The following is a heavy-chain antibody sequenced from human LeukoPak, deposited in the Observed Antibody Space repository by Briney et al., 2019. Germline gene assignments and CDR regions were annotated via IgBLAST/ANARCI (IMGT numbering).Heavy chain of an antibody. J-gene: IGHJ4*02. CDR1: GFTFSSYW. CDR3: ARADTAMVYDYFDY. D-gene: IGHD5-18*01. Sequence: GGSLRLSCAASGFTFSSYWMHWVCQAPGKGLVWVSRINSDGSSTSYADSVKGRFTISRDDAKNTLYLQMNSLRAEDTAVYYCARADTAMVYDYFDYWGQGTLVTVSS. V-gene: IGHV3-74*01. CDR2: INSDGSST.